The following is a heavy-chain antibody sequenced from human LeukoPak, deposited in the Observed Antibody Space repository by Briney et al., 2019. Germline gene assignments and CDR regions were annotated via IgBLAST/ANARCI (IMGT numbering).Heavy chain of an antibody. CDR2: ISGSGGST. Sequence: GGSLRLSCAASGFTFSSYWMSWVRQASGKGLEWVSAISGSGGSTYYADSVKGRFTIPRDNSKNTLYLQMNSLRAEDTAVYYCAKVPTQGPLMTTFDYWGQGTLVTVSS. D-gene: IGHD4-17*01. V-gene: IGHV3-23*01. J-gene: IGHJ4*02. CDR3: AKVPTQGPLMTTFDY. CDR1: GFTFSSYW.